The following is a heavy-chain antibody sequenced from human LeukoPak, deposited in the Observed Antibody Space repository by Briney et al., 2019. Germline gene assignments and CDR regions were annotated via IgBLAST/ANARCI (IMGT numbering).Heavy chain of an antibody. J-gene: IGHJ4*02. CDR3: AGAYGYIFFDY. Sequence: GGSLRLSCAASGFTFDDYAMHWVRQAPGKGLEWVSGISWNSGSIGYADSVKGRFTISRDNSKNTVSLQMNSLRTEDTAVYYCAGAYGYIFFDYWGQGTLVTVSS. CDR1: GFTFDDYA. D-gene: IGHD5-24*01. V-gene: IGHV3-9*01. CDR2: ISWNSGSI.